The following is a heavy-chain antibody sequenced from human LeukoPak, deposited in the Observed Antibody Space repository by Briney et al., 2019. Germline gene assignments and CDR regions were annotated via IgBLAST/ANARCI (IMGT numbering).Heavy chain of an antibody. V-gene: IGHV4-34*01. CDR2: INHSGRT. CDR3: AREGFGELSHFDY. J-gene: IGHJ4*02. D-gene: IGHD3-10*01. Sequence: SETLSLTCVVYGGSFSGDYWSWIRQPPGRGLEWIGEINHSGRTNYNPSLRSRVTISVDTSKNQFSLKLSSVTAADTAVYYCAREGFGELSHFDYWGQGTLVTVSS. CDR1: GGSFSGDY.